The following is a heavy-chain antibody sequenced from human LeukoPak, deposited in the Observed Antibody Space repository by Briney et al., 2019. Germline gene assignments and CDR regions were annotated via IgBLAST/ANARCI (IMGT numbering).Heavy chain of an antibody. CDR3: ARANDILTGYYFAFDI. CDR2: IYYSGST. Sequence: SSETLSLTCTVSGGSISSYYWSWIRQPPGKGLEWIGYIYYSGSTNYNPSLKSRVTMSVDTSKNQFSLKLSSVTAADTAVYYCARANDILTGYYFAFDIWGQGTMVTVSS. D-gene: IGHD3-9*01. CDR1: GGSISSYY. J-gene: IGHJ3*02. V-gene: IGHV4-59*01.